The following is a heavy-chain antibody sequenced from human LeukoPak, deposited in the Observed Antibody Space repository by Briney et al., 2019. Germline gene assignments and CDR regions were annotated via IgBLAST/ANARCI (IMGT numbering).Heavy chain of an antibody. V-gene: IGHV1-2*02. CDR3: ARDPGIAAAENLFDP. CDR2: INPNSGGT. Sequence: ASVKVSCKASGYTFTGYYMHWVRQAPGQGLEWMGWINPNSGGTNYAQKFQGRVTMTRDTSISTAYMELSRLRSDDTAVYYCARDPGIAAAENLFDPWGQGTLVTVSS. J-gene: IGHJ5*02. CDR1: GYTFTGYY. D-gene: IGHD6-13*01.